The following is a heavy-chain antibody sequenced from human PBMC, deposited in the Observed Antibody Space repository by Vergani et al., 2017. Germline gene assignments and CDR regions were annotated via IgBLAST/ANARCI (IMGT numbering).Heavy chain of an antibody. Sequence: QITLKESGPTLVKPTQTLTLTCTFSGFSLSTSGVGVGWIRQPPGKALEWLALIYWDDDKRYSPSLKSRLTITKDTSKNQVVLTMTNMDPVDTATYYCARIREDSRQFRMDAFDIWGQGTMVTVSS. V-gene: IGHV2-5*02. J-gene: IGHJ3*02. CDR2: IYWDDDK. CDR3: ARIREDSRQFRMDAFDI. D-gene: IGHD5-18*01. CDR1: GFSLSTSGVG.